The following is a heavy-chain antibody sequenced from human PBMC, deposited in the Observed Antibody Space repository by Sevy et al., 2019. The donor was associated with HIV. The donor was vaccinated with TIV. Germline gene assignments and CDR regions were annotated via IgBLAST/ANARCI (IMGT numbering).Heavy chain of an antibody. CDR3: AKDGPFWSGYSYYFDY. CDR1: GFTFDDYA. CDR2: ISWNSGSI. J-gene: IGHJ4*02. D-gene: IGHD3-3*01. V-gene: IGHV3-9*01. Sequence: GGSLRLSCAASGFTFDDYAMHWVRQAPGKGLEWVSGISWNSGSIGYADSGKGRFTISRDNAKNSLYLQMNSLRAEDTALYYCAKDGPFWSGYSYYFDYWGQGTLVTVSS.